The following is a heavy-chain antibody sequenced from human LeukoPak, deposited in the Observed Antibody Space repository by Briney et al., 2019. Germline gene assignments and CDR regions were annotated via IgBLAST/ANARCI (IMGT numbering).Heavy chain of an antibody. V-gene: IGHV4-34*01. CDR3: ARIIVLMVYATTFDY. J-gene: IGHJ4*02. Sequence: PSETLSLTCAVYGGSFSGYYWSWIRQPPGKGLEWIGEINHSGSTNYNPSLKSRVTISVDTSKNQFSLKLSSVTAADTAVYYCARIIVLMVYATTFDYWGQGTLVTVSS. D-gene: IGHD2-8*01. CDR1: GGSFSGYY. CDR2: INHSGST.